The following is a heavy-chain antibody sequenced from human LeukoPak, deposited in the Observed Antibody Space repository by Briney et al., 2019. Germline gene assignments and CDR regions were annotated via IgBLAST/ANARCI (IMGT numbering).Heavy chain of an antibody. V-gene: IGHV5-51*01. J-gene: IGHJ4*02. Sequence: GESLKISCLGSGYRFTSYWIGWVRQMPGKGLEWMGIIYPDDSATRYSPSFQGQVTLLVDTSISTAYLQWSGLKASDTAMYYCARPPYYDFWNGYYPDYWGQGTLVTVSS. CDR1: GYRFTSYW. CDR3: ARPPYYDFWNGYYPDY. CDR2: IYPDDSAT. D-gene: IGHD3-3*01.